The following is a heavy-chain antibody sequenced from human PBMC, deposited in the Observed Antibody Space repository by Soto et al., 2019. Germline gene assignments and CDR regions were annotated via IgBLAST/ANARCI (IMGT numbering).Heavy chain of an antibody. CDR1: GFTFSSYA. D-gene: IGHD3-3*01. V-gene: IGHV3-23*01. CDR2: ISGSGGST. Sequence: GGSLRLSCAASGFTFSSYAMSWVRQAPGKGLEWVSAISGSGGSTYYADSVKGRFTISRDNSKNTLYLQMNSLRAEDTAVYYCAKGLSSIFGVVIIDFDYWGQGTLVTVSS. J-gene: IGHJ4*02. CDR3: AKGLSSIFGVVIIDFDY.